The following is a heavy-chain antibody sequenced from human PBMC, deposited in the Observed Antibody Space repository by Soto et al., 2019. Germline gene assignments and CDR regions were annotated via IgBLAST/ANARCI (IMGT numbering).Heavy chain of an antibody. CDR2: ISSTTNYI. CDR3: ARESEDLTSNFDY. J-gene: IGHJ4*02. Sequence: GGSLRLSCAASGFTFTRYSMNWVRQAPGKGLEWVSSISSTTNYIYYGDSMKGRFTISRNNAKNSLYLEMNSLRAEDTAVYYCARESEDLTSNFDYWGQGTLVTVSS. CDR1: GFTFTRYS. V-gene: IGHV3-21*06.